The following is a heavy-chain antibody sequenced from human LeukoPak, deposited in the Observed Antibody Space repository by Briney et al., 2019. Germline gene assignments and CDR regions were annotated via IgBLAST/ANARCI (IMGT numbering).Heavy chain of an antibody. V-gene: IGHV3-43D*04. D-gene: IGHD1-26*01. CDR2: ISWDGGST. Sequence: GGSLRLSCAASGFTFDDYAMHWVRQAPGKGLEWVSLISWDGGSTYYAVSVKGRFTISRDNSKNSLYLQMNSLRAEDTALYYCAKDMGLWEGCVDYWGQGTLVTVSS. CDR1: GFTFDDYA. CDR3: AKDMGLWEGCVDY. J-gene: IGHJ4*02.